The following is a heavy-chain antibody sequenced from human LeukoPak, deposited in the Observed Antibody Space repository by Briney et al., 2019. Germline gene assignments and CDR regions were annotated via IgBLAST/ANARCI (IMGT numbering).Heavy chain of an antibody. J-gene: IGHJ4*02. CDR3: ATDYGDYAWGNFDY. D-gene: IGHD4-17*01. CDR2: ISVYSGQT. CDR1: GYTSTSYG. Sequence: ASVTVSFKSSGYTSTSYGIGWVRQAPGQGLGWLGLISVYSGQTNYAEKFQGRVTMTRDTTTSKVYMELRSLRSDDTAVYYCATDYGDYAWGNFDYWGQGTLVTVSS. V-gene: IGHV1-18*01.